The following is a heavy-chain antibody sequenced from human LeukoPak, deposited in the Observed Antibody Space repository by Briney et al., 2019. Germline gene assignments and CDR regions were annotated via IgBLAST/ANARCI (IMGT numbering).Heavy chain of an antibody. CDR1: GYTFTSYY. Sequence: ASVKVSCKASGYTFTSYYMYWVRQAPGQGLEWMGIINPSGGGTSYAQKFQGRVTMTRDSSTSTAYMELSSLRSEDTAVYYCARAIPEQDYDFWSGPAGSFDYWGQGTLVTVSS. D-gene: IGHD3-3*01. V-gene: IGHV1-46*01. CDR2: INPSGGGT. J-gene: IGHJ4*02. CDR3: ARAIPEQDYDFWSGPAGSFDY.